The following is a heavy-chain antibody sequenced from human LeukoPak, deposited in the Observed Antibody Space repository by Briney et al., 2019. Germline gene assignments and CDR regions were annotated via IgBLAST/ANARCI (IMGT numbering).Heavy chain of an antibody. D-gene: IGHD4-23*01. CDR1: GGSISSYY. V-gene: IGHV4-59*04. CDR2: IYYSGST. J-gene: IGHJ3*02. Sequence: SETLSLTCTVSGGSISSYYWGCIRQPPGKGLEWIGNIYYSGSTYYNPSLKSRVTISVDTSKNQFSLKLSSVTAADTALYYCASPRGYGDKTDAFDIWGQGTMVTVSS. CDR3: ASPRGYGDKTDAFDI.